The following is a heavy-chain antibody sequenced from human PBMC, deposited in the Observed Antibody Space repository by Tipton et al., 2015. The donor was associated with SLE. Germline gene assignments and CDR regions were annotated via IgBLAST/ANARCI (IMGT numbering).Heavy chain of an antibody. V-gene: IGHV3-23*04. CDR2: ISGSGDDT. J-gene: IGHJ4*02. D-gene: IGHD1-26*01. Sequence: QLVQSGGGLVQPGGSLRLSCVVSGFSVSTNYMNWVRQAPGKGLEWVSAISGSGDDTFYADSVEGRFTISRDNAKSTLYLQLDSLRAEDTATYFCAKDKSGTYADLFDAWGQGTLVAVSS. CDR1: GFSVSTNY. CDR3: AKDKSGTYADLFDA.